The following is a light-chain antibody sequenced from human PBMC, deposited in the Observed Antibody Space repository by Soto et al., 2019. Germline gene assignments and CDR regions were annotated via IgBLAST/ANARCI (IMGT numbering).Light chain of an antibody. CDR2: EVN. CDR3: CSYAGDAVV. V-gene: IGLV2-23*02. Sequence: QSALTQPASVSGSPGQSITVSCTGTNSDVGTYNLVSWFQQYPGKAPKIILYEVNMRPSGVSDRFSGSRSGNTASLTISGLQAEDEADYYCCSYAGDAVVFGGGTKLTVL. J-gene: IGLJ2*01. CDR1: NSDVGTYNL.